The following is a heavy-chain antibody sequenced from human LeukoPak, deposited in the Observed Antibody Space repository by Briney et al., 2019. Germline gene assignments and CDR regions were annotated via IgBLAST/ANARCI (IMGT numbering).Heavy chain of an antibody. V-gene: IGHV3-30*18. D-gene: IGHD6-13*01. CDR3: AKRSSSWTLDY. J-gene: IGHJ4*02. CDR1: GFTFSSYG. Sequence: PGRSLRLSCAASGFTFSSYGMYWVRQAPGKGLEGVALISYDGSNKYYADSVKGRFTISRDNSKNTLYVQMNSLRAEDTAVYYCAKRSSSWTLDYWGQGTLVTVSS. CDR2: ISYDGSNK.